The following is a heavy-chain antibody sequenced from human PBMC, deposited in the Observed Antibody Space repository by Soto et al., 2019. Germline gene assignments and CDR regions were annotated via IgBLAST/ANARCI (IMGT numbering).Heavy chain of an antibody. CDR2: IKSETDGGTA. D-gene: IGHD1-20*01. J-gene: IGHJ5*02. Sequence: PGGSLRLSCAASGLSLSNVWMDWVRQAPGKGLEWVGRIKSETDGGTADYAAPVKGRVTISRDDSENMLYLQMNDLKTEDTAVYYCTRSIPANGLMFDPWGQGTLVTVSS. CDR1: GLSLSNVW. CDR3: TRSIPANGLMFDP. V-gene: IGHV3-15*07.